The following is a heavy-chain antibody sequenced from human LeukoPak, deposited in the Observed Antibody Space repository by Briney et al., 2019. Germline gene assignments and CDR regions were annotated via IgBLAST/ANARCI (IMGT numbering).Heavy chain of an antibody. CDR2: ISSSSSYT. J-gene: IGHJ6*04. V-gene: IGHV3-11*06. CDR3: AAGDEILWFGELSRSFGIGGMDV. D-gene: IGHD3-10*01. Sequence: GGSLRLSCAASGFTFSDYYMSWIRQAPGEGLEWVSYISSSSSYTNYADSVKGRFTISRDNARNSLYLQMNSLRAEDTAVYYCAAGDEILWFGELSRSFGIGGMDVWGKGTTVTVSS. CDR1: GFTFSDYY.